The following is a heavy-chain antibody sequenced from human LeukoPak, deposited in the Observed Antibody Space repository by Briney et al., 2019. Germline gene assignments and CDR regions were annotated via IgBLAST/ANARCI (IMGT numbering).Heavy chain of an antibody. Sequence: PGGSLRLSCAASGFTFTNNFMSWVRQVPGKGLEWVSFIYSDNTHYSDSVKGRFTISRDNSKNTLYLQMNSLRAEDTAVYYCARGGSYLSAFDIWGQGTMVTVSS. CDR2: IYSDNT. CDR3: ARGGSYLSAFDI. J-gene: IGHJ3*02. V-gene: IGHV3-53*01. D-gene: IGHD1-26*01. CDR1: GFTFTNNF.